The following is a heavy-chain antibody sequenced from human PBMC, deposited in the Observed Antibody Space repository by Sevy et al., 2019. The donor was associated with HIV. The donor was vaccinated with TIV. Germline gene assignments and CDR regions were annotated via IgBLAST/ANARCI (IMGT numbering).Heavy chain of an antibody. J-gene: IGHJ6*02. V-gene: IGHV3-30*18. D-gene: IGHD2-8*02. CDR2: ISKDGRTK. CDR3: AKDRCTGDVCENYYYALDI. CDR1: GFTFNSYA. Sequence: GGSLRLSCAASGFTFNSYAMHWVRQAPGKGLEWVAVISKDGRTKYYAESVKGRFTISRDNSKNKLNLQMNSLRAEETAVFYCAKDRCTGDVCENYYYALDIWGQGTTVTVSS.